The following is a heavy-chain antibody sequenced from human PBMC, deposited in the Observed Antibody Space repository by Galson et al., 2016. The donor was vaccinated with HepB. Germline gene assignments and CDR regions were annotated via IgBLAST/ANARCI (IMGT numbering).Heavy chain of an antibody. CDR2: IAYDGNNK. CDR3: AKAPNPGTTLYPLDY. V-gene: IGHV3-30*18. J-gene: IGHJ4*02. Sequence: SLRLSCAASGFTFSGFWMHWVRQAPGKGLEWVAVIAYDGNNKYSTESVKGRFTISRDNSKNTLFLQMNSLRGEDTAVYYCAKAPNPGTTLYPLDYWGQGSLVTVSS. CDR1: GFTFSGFW. D-gene: IGHD2-2*02.